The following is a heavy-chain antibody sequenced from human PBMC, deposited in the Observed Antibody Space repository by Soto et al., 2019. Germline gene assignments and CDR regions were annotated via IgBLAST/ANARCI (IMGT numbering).Heavy chain of an antibody. J-gene: IGHJ5*02. CDR2: IYYSGST. D-gene: IGHD6-13*01. V-gene: IGHV4-39*01. CDR3: ARLSWQQLDP. CDR1: GGSISSSSYY. Sequence: QLQLQESGPGLVKPSETLSLTCTVSGGSISSSSYYWGWIRQPPGKGLEWIGSIYYSGSTYYNPSLKSRVTISVDTSKNQFSLKLSSVPAADTAVYYCARLSWQQLDPWGQGTLVTVSS.